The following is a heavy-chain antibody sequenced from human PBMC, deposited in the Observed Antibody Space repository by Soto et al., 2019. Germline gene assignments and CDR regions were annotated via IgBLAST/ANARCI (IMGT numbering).Heavy chain of an antibody. CDR3: AREFEYYEGSGSCFDY. V-gene: IGHV6-1*01. J-gene: IGHJ4*01. CDR1: GDSVSGNSAA. CDR2: SYYRSKWYN. Sequence: SQTLSLTCAISGDSVSGNSAAWNWIRQSPSRGLEWLGRSYYRSKWYNDDAVSVKSRITVTPDTSKNQFSLHLNSVTPEDTAVSYCAREFEYYEGSGSCFDYWDHRPMVTVSS. D-gene: IGHD3-16*01.